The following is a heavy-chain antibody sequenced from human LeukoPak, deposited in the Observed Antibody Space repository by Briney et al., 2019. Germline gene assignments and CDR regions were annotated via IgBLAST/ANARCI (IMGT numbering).Heavy chain of an antibody. Sequence: SETLSLTCTVSGGSISSYYWSWIRQPPGEGLEWIGYIYYSGSTNYNPSLKSRVTISVDTSKNQFSLKLSSVTAADTAVYYCARGQIFGVVIIWGQGTLVTVSS. CDR2: IYYSGST. D-gene: IGHD3-3*01. CDR3: ARGQIFGVVII. J-gene: IGHJ4*02. CDR1: GGSISSYY. V-gene: IGHV4-59*12.